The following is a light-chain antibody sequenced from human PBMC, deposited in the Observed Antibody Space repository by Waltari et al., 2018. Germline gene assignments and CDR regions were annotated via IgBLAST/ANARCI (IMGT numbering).Light chain of an antibody. CDR1: SGHSTNV. CDR2: VNSDGSH. J-gene: IGLJ3*02. CDR3: QTGGHGTWV. V-gene: IGLV4-69*01. Sequence: QLVLTQSPSASASLGASVKLTCTLSSGHSTNVIEWLQKRPEEGPRYLMKVNSDGSHNKGDEIPDRFSGSSSGAERYLTISSLQSEDEADYYCQTGGHGTWVFGGGTKLTVL.